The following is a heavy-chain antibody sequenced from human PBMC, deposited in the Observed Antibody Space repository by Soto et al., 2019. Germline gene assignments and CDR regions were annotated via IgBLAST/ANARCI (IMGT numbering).Heavy chain of an antibody. V-gene: IGHV4-39*02. Sequence: PSETLSLTCTVSGGSISSSSYYWGWIRQPPGKGLEWIGSIFYSGSTYYNPSLKSRVTISVDMSKNQFSLKLTSVTAADTAVYYCARDRVIVGTTNYYYGMDVWGQGTTVS. J-gene: IGHJ6*01. CDR2: IFYSGST. CDR3: ARDRVIVGTTNYYYGMDV. CDR1: GGSISSSSYY. D-gene: IGHD1-26*01.